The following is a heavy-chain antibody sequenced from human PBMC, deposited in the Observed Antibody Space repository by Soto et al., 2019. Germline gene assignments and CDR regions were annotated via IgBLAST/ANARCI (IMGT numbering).Heavy chain of an antibody. CDR1: GFTFSDYY. CDR3: ARDGLMTTVTTGAFDI. CDR2: ISSSGSTI. Sequence: GSLRLSCAASGFTFSDYYMSWIRQAPGKGLEWVSYISSSGSTIYYADSVKGRFTISRDNAKNSLYLQMNSLRAEDTAVYYCARDGLMTTVTTGAFDIWGQGTMVTVSS. V-gene: IGHV3-11*01. D-gene: IGHD4-17*01. J-gene: IGHJ3*02.